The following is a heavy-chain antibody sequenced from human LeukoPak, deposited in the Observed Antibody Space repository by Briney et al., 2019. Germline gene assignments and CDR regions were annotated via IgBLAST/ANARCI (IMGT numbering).Heavy chain of an antibody. CDR2: IRYDGNNE. CDR1: GFIFRNYG. CDR3: ARDYTGGWNDY. V-gene: IGHV3-30*02. D-gene: IGHD7-27*01. J-gene: IGHJ4*02. Sequence: PGGSLRLSCAASGFIFRNYGVHWVRQAPGKGLEWVAFIRYDGNNEYYADSVKGRFTISRDNSKNTQYLQMNSLRAEDTAVYYCARDYTGGWNDYWGQGTLVIVSS.